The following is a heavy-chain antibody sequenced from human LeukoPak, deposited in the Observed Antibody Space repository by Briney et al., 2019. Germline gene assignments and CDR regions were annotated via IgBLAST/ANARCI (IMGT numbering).Heavy chain of an antibody. Sequence: PGGSLRLSCAASGFTFSSYAMPWVRQAPGKGLEWVSGISWNSGSIGYADSVKGRFTISRDNAKNSLYLQMNSLRAEDTALYYXXXXXXXXXXXXXRYQYYFDYWGQGTLVTVSS. CDR2: ISWNSGSI. CDR3: XXXXXXXXXXXXRYQYYFDY. D-gene: IGHD2-2*01. CDR1: GFTFSSYA. V-gene: IGHV3-9*01. J-gene: IGHJ4*02.